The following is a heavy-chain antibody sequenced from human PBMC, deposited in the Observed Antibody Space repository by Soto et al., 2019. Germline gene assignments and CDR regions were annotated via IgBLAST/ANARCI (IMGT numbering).Heavy chain of an antibody. D-gene: IGHD5-12*01. Sequence: QVQLVQSGAEVKKPGSSVKVSCKASGGTFSSYAISWVRQAPGQGLEWMGGIIPIFGTANYAQKFQGRVTIPAHASTSTDHMGLSSLISQDTAEYYCARVPYGDGYNPFAYWGQGTLVTVSP. CDR2: IIPIFGTA. CDR3: ARVPYGDGYNPFAY. J-gene: IGHJ4*02. CDR1: GGTFSSYA. V-gene: IGHV1-69*12.